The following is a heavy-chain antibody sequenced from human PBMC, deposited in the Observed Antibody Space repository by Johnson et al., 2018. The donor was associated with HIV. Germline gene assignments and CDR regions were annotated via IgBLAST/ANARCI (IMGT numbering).Heavy chain of an antibody. CDR2: IRYDGSNK. D-gene: IGHD6-19*01. CDR1: GFTFSNYG. CDR3: AKAYSSGWWALDI. V-gene: IGHV3-30*02. J-gene: IGHJ3*02. Sequence: VQLVESGGDLVQPGGSLRFSCAAFGFTFSNYGMHWVRQAPGKGLEWVAFIRYDGSNKYYVDSVKGRFTISRDNSKNTLYLQMNSLRAEDTAVYYCAKAYSSGWWALDIWGLGAMVTVSS.